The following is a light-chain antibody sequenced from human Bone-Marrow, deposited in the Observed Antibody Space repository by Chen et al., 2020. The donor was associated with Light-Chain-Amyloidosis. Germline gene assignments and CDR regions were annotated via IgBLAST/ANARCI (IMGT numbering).Light chain of an antibody. CDR2: DDS. CDR1: NIGSTS. Sequence: SYLLTQPSSVSVAPGHTATVARGGNNIGSTSVHWYQQTPGQAPLLVVYDDSDRPSGIPERLSGSNSGNTATLTISRVEAGDEADYYCQVWDRSSDRPVFGGGTKLTVL. J-gene: IGLJ3*02. CDR3: QVWDRSSDRPV. V-gene: IGLV3-21*02.